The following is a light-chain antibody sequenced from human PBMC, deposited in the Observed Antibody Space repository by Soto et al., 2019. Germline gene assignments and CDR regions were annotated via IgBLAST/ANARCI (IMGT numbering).Light chain of an antibody. V-gene: IGKV1-5*03. Sequence: DIQMTQSPSTLSGSVGDRVTITCRASQTIRDWLAWYQHIPGKAPELLIYKASTLETGVPSRFSGTGSGTEFTLIINGLQPDDFATYYCQQYHSDSLRTFGQGTKVDIK. CDR1: QTIRDW. CDR3: QQYHSDSLRT. J-gene: IGKJ1*01. CDR2: KAS.